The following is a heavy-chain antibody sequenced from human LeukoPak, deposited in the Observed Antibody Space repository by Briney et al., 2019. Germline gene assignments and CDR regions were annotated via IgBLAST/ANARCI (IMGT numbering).Heavy chain of an antibody. V-gene: IGHV3-53*01. Sequence: GGSLRLSCAASGFTVSSNYMSWVRQAPGKGLEWVSVIYSGGSTYYADSVKGRFTISRDNAKNSLSLQMNSLRAEDTAVYFCARYYYDSSGSYYFDFWGQGTLVTVSS. D-gene: IGHD3-22*01. CDR3: ARYYYDSSGSYYFDF. J-gene: IGHJ4*02. CDR2: IYSGGST. CDR1: GFTVSSNY.